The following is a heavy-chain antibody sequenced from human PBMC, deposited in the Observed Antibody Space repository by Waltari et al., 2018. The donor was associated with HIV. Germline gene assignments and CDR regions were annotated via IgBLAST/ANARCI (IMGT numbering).Heavy chain of an antibody. CDR3: ARVRIGYSSGWYSDY. CDR1: GGSISRGSYS. D-gene: IGHD6-19*01. V-gene: IGHV4-61*02. J-gene: IGHJ4*02. CDR2: IYTSGST. Sequence: QVQLQESGPGLVKPSQTLSLTCTVSGGSISRGSYSRSWIRQPAGKGLEWIGRIYTSGSTNYNPSLKSRVTISVDTSKNQFSLKLSSVPAADTAVYYCARVRIGYSSGWYSDYWGQGTLVTVSS.